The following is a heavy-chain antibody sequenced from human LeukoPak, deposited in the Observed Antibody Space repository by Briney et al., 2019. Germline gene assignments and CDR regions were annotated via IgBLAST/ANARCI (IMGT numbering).Heavy chain of an antibody. CDR2: IYHSGST. D-gene: IGHD4-17*01. J-gene: IGHJ4*02. CDR3: ARDLRYGDYSYDY. V-gene: IGHV4-34*01. CDR1: GGSFSGYY. Sequence: SETLSLTCAVYGGSFSGYYWSWIRQPPGKGLEWIGSIYHSGSTYYNPSLKSRVTISVDTSKNQFSLKLSSVTAADTAVYYCARDLRYGDYSYDYWGQGTLVTVSS.